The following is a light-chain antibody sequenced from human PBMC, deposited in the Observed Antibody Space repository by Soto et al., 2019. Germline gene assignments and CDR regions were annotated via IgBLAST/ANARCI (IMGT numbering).Light chain of an antibody. CDR3: SSYTSSSTLYV. J-gene: IGLJ1*01. CDR1: SSDVGGYNY. Sequence: QSALSQPASVSGSPGQSITISCTGTSSDVGGYNYVSWYQQHPGKAPKLMIYDVSNRPSGVSNRVSGSKSGNTASLTISGLQAEDEADHYCSSYTSSSTLYVFGTGTKLTVL. CDR2: DVS. V-gene: IGLV2-14*01.